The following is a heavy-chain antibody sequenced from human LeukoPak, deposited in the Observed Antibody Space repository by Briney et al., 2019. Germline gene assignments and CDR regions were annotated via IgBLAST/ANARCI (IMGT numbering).Heavy chain of an antibody. CDR3: VRWRWAQSEFVY. V-gene: IGHV3-7*01. D-gene: IGHD5-24*01. CDR2: IKQDGSKK. Sequence: PGGSLRLSCAASGFTFSSYWMGWVRHAPGKGLEWVAHIKQDGSKKEYVDSVKGRFTISRDNAKNSLYLQMNSLRAEDTAVYYCVRWRWAQSEFVYWGQGTLVTVSS. CDR1: GFTFSSYW. J-gene: IGHJ4*02.